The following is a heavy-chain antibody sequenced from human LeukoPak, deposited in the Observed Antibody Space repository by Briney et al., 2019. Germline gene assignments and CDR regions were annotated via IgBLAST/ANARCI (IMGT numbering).Heavy chain of an antibody. J-gene: IGHJ4*02. D-gene: IGHD3-10*01. Sequence: GGSLRLSCAASGFILSDFTMDWVRQAPGKGLEWVSTISNTGVTHYADSVKGRFTISRDSAKNSQYLQIYSLRDEDTAVYYCARYYFGSGNYRTFDRWGQGTLVIVSS. CDR2: ISNTGVT. CDR3: ARYYFGSGNYRTFDR. V-gene: IGHV3-69-1*01. CDR1: GFILSDFT.